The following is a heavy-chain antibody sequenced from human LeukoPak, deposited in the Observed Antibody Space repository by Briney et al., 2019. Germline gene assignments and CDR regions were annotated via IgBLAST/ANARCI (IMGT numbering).Heavy chain of an antibody. CDR3: ARGFGDWGLSWFDP. CDR1: GYSISSSNW. J-gene: IGHJ5*02. D-gene: IGHD3-10*01. Sequence: SETLSLTCAVSGYSISSSNWWGWIRQPPGKGLEWIGYIYYSGSTYYNPSLKSRVTMSVDTSKNQFSLKLSSVTAVDTAVYYCARGFGDWGLSWFDPWGQGTLVTVSS. V-gene: IGHV4-28*03. CDR2: IYYSGST.